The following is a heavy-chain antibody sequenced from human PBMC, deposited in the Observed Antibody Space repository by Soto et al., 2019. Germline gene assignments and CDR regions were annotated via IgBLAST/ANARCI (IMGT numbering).Heavy chain of an antibody. J-gene: IGHJ4*02. V-gene: IGHV1-2*02. CDR3: ARLQIEVAGSN. D-gene: IGHD6-19*01. CDR1: EYTFSDYY. CDR2: INANSGGT. Sequence: ASVKVSCKASEYTFSDYYMHWVRQAPGQGLEWMGWINANSGGTTYAQKFQGRVTMTRDTSTSTAYMELSRLSSDDTAIYYCARLQIEVAGSNWGQGTLVTVSS.